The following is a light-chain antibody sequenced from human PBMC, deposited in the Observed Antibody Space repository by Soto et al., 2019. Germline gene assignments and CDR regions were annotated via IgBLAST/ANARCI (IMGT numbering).Light chain of an antibody. J-gene: IGKJ1*01. CDR1: KSVSSSY. Sequence: IVLTHSPGTLSLSPGERATLSCRARKSVSSSYLTWYQQKPGQPPRLLIYGASSRATGIPDRFSGSGSGTDFTLTISRMEPEDFAVYSCHQYGSSPRPFGQGTKVDIK. V-gene: IGKV3-20*01. CDR2: GAS. CDR3: HQYGSSPRP.